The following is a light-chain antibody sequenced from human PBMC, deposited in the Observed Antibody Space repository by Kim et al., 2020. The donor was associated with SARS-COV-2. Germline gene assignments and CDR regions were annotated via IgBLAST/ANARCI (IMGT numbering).Light chain of an antibody. V-gene: IGKV1-8*01. CDR3: QQYYSYPWT. CDR2: AAS. J-gene: IGKJ1*01. Sequence: AIRMTQSPSSFSASTGDRVTITCRASQGISSYLAWYQQKPGKAPKLLIHAASTLQSGVPSRFSGSGSGTDFTLTISCLQSEDFATYYCQQYYSYPWTFGQGTKVDIK. CDR1: QGISSY.